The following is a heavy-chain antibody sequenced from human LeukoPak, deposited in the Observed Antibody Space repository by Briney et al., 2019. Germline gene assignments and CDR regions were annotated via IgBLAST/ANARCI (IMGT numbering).Heavy chain of an antibody. D-gene: IGHD5-24*01. CDR1: GGSISNYH. V-gene: IGHV4-59*01. CDR2: IYYRGST. J-gene: IGHJ3*02. Sequence: PSETLSLACTVSGGSISNYHWSWIRQPPGKGLGWNGYIYYRGSTKYNPSLESRVTISVGMSKNQFSLKLNSVTAADTAVYYCVRVQADGHSDIWGQGTMVTVSS. CDR3: VRVQADGHSDI.